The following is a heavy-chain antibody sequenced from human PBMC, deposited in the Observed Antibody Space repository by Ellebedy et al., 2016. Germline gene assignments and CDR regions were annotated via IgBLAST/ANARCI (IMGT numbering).Heavy chain of an antibody. CDR2: ISYDGLTK. D-gene: IGHD3-22*01. CDR3: AKEGHEYSSGTYDY. J-gene: IGHJ4*02. V-gene: IGHV3-30*18. CDR1: GFTFSNFG. Sequence: GESLKISCAASGFTFSNFGMHWVRQAPGKGLDWVGVISYDGLTKHYAGSVQGRFSISRDDSKNTLYLQMNSLRGEDTAVYYCAKEGHEYSSGTYDYWGQGTLVTVAS.